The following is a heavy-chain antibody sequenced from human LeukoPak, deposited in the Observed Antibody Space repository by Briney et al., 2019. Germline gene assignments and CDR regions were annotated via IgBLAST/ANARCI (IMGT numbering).Heavy chain of an antibody. CDR1: GFTFSSYA. Sequence: GGSLRLSCAASGFTFSSYAMSWVRQAPGKGLEWVATISVSSGSTYYADSVKGRITISRDISKSTLYLQMNSLRAEDTAVYYCAKDLSGDYSQTWYFDYWGQGTLVTVSS. J-gene: IGHJ4*02. D-gene: IGHD1-26*01. CDR3: AKDLSGDYSQTWYFDY. CDR2: ISVSSGST. V-gene: IGHV3-23*01.